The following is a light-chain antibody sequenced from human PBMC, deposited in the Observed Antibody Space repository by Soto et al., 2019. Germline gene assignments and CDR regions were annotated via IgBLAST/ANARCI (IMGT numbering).Light chain of an antibody. V-gene: IGLV1-40*01. CDR2: GNS. CDR3: QSYDSSLSGWDVV. Sequence: QSVLTQPPSVSGAPGQRVTISCTGSSSNIGAGYDVHWYQQLPGTAPKLLIYGNSNRPSGVPDRFSGSKSGPSASLAITGLQAEDEADYYCQSYDSSLSGWDVVFGGGTQLTVL. J-gene: IGLJ2*01. CDR1: SSNIGAGYD.